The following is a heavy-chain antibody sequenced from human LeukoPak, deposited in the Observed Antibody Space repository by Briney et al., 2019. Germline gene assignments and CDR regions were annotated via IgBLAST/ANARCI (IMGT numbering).Heavy chain of an antibody. CDR2: THSGGST. CDR3: AREVRILTIYFYY. D-gene: IGHD3-9*01. CDR1: VFSVSSNY. V-gene: IGHV3-53*01. J-gene: IGHJ4*02. Sequence: GGSLRLSCAASVFSVSSNYMTWVRQAPGKGLEWVSVTHSGGSTYYEDSVKGGFTISRDNPKNTLYLQMNRLRAEDTAVYYCAREVRILTIYFYYCGQGTLVTASS.